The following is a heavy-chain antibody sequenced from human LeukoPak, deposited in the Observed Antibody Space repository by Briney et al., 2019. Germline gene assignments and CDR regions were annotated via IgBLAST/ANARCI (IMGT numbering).Heavy chain of an antibody. CDR1: GFTFSSNW. CDR3: VRDLGGRSGH. J-gene: IGHJ4*02. V-gene: IGHV3-74*01. CDR2: INEDGSTT. Sequence: GGSLRLSCAASGFTFSSNWMHWVRQAPGKGLVWVSRINEDGSTTNYADSVKGRSTIFRDSAKNTLYLQMNSLRAEDTAVYYCVRDLGGRSGHWGQGTLVTVSS. D-gene: IGHD1-26*01.